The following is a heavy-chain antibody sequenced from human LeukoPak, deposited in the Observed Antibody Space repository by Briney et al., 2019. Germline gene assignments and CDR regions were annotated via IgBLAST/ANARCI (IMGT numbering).Heavy chain of an antibody. CDR1: GYTFTSYD. V-gene: IGHV1-8*03. D-gene: IGHD3-10*01. Sequence: ASVKVSCKASGYTFTSYDINWVRQATGQGLEWMGWMNPNSGNTGYAQKFQGRVTITRNTSISTAYMELSSLRSEDTAVYYCARGLYGSGSYNYWGQGTLVTVSS. CDR3: ARGLYGSGSYNY. J-gene: IGHJ4*02. CDR2: MNPNSGNT.